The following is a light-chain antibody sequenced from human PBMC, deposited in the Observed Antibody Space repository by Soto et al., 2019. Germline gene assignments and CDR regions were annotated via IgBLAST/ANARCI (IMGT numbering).Light chain of an antibody. J-gene: IGKJ3*01. CDR2: GAS. CDR1: QSINSRY. CDR3: QQFGSSPGFT. V-gene: IGKV3-20*01. Sequence: EFVLTKCPGTLSLPPGERATLSCRASQSINSRYLAWYQQKPGQAPRLLIYGASSRATGIPDRFSGSGSGTDFTLTISRLEPEDFAVYYCQQFGSSPGFTFGPGTKVDIK.